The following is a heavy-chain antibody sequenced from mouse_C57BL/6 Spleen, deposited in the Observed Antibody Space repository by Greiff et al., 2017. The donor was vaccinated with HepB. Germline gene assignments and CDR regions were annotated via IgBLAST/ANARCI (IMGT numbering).Heavy chain of an antibody. CDR2: ISSGGDYT. Sequence: EVMLVESGEGLVKPGGSLKLSCAASGFTFSSYAMSWVRQTPEKRLEWVAYISSGGDYTYYADTVKGRFTMSSDNARNTLYLQMSSLKSEDTALYYCTSAITTVGWYFDVWGTGTTVTVSS. D-gene: IGHD1-1*01. CDR3: TSAITTVGWYFDV. V-gene: IGHV5-9-1*02. J-gene: IGHJ1*03. CDR1: GFTFSSYA.